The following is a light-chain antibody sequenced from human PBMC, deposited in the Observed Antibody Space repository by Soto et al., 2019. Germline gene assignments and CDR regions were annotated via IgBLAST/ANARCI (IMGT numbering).Light chain of an antibody. J-gene: IGKJ1*01. Sequence: DIQMTQSPSTLSASVGDRVTITCRASQSISSWLAWYQQKPGKAPKVLIFDASSLESGVPSRFSGSGSATEFTLTISGLQHDDFATYYCQQYSTYPWTFGQGTKVDIK. V-gene: IGKV1-5*01. CDR1: QSISSW. CDR2: DAS. CDR3: QQYSTYPWT.